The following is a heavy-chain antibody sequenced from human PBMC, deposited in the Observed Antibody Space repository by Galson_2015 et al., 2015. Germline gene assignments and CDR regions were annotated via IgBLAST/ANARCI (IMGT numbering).Heavy chain of an antibody. CDR2: LFSGGST. D-gene: IGHD3/OR15-3a*01. CDR1: GFTVSSNY. J-gene: IGHJ3*02. Sequence: SLRLSCAASGFTVSSNYMSWVRQAPGKGLEWISVLFSGGSTYYADSVKGRFTISRDSSKNTLHLQMNSLRVEDTAVYYRARHQKRGLSAFDMWGQGAMVTVSS. CDR3: ARHQKRGLSAFDM. V-gene: IGHV3-53*01.